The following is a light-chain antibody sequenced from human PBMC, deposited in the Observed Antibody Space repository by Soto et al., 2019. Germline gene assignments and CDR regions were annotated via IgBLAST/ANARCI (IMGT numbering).Light chain of an antibody. Sequence: QYALTQPASVSGSPGQSITRSLTGTSRDVGGYNSVSWYQQHPGKAPELMIYEVSNRPSGVSIRFSGSKSGNTDSLTISGLQAADEADYYCSSYPSSLVVFGGGTKVTVL. V-gene: IGLV2-14*01. CDR2: EVS. CDR3: SSYPSSLVV. CDR1: SRDVGGYNS. J-gene: IGLJ2*01.